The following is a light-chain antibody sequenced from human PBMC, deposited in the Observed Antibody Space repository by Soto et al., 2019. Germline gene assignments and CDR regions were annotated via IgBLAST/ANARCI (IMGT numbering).Light chain of an antibody. Sequence: DIVMTQSPLSLPVTPGEPASISCRSSLSLLHSDGYNYLDWYLQKPGQSPHLLIYLGSNRASGVPDRFSGSGSGTDFTLKISRVEAEDVGVYYCTQPLQTPYTFGQGTKLEMK. V-gene: IGKV2-28*01. CDR1: LSLLHSDGYNY. CDR3: TQPLQTPYT. CDR2: LGS. J-gene: IGKJ2*01.